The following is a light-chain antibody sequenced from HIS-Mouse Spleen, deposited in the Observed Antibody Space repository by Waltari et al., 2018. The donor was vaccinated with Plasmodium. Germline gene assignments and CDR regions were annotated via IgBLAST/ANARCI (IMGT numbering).Light chain of an antibody. CDR1: RSDVGRYNY. J-gene: IGLJ2*01. CDR2: EVS. CDR3: SSYAGSNNLEV. Sequence: QSALTQPPSASGSPGQSVTISCTGTRSDVGRYNYVPLYQQHPGKAPKLMIYEVSKRPSGVPDRFSGSKSGNTASLTVSGLQAEDEADYYCSSYAGSNNLEVFGGGTKLTVL. V-gene: IGLV2-8*01.